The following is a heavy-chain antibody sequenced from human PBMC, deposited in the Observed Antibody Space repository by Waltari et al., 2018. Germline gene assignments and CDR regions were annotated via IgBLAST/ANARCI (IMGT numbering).Heavy chain of an antibody. CDR3: AKDGHYCDSSGPLTPDY. V-gene: IGHV3-30*02. CDR1: GLTFSSYG. Sequence: QVQLVESGGGVVQPGGSLRLSCAASGLTFSSYGMHWVRQAPGKGLEWVAFIRYDGSNKYYADSGKGRFTISRDNSKNTLFVQMNRLKTEDTAVYYCAKDGHYCDSSGPLTPDYWGQGTLVTVSS. J-gene: IGHJ4*02. CDR2: IRYDGSNK. D-gene: IGHD3-22*01.